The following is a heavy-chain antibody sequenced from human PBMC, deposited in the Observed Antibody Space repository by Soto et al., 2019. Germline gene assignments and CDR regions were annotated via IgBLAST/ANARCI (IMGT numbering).Heavy chain of an antibody. CDR3: PPTDASDYYRSGSRDAFDI. CDR2: IKSKTDGGTT. J-gene: IGHJ3*02. V-gene: IGHV3-15*07. CDR1: GFTFSNAW. D-gene: IGHD3-10*01. Sequence: PGGSPRLSCAASGFTFSNAWMNWVRQAPGKGLEWVGRIKSKTDGGTTDYAAPVRGRVTISRDDSKNTLYLQMNSLKTYHTAVYYCPPTDASDYYRSGSRDAFDIWGQGTMVTVSS.